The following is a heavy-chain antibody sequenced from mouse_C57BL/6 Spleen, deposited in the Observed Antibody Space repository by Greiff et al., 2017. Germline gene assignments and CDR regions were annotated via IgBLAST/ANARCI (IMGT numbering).Heavy chain of an antibody. V-gene: IGHV1-9*01. CDR3: ARRNDGSRGYAMDY. D-gene: IGHD1-1*01. CDR2: ILPGSGST. CDR1: GYTFTGYW. Sequence: QVQLQQSGPELMKPGASVKLSCKATGYTFTGYWIDWVKQRPGQGLEWIGEILPGSGSTNYNQKFKGKATFTADTSSNTAYMQLSSLTTEDYSIYYCARRNDGSRGYAMDYWGQGTSVTVSS. J-gene: IGHJ4*01.